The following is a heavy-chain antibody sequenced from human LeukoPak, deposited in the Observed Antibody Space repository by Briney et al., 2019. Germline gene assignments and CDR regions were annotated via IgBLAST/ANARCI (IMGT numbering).Heavy chain of an antibody. J-gene: IGHJ4*02. CDR2: VTDSGDA. Sequence: SETLSLTCAVYGGSFSGYYWNWIRQPPGKGLEWIGEVTDSGDANYSPSLKRRVTMSTDTSKRRFSLKLTSVTAADTAIYYCAREGYYDSGSPPTFYFDSWGQGTLVTVSS. V-gene: IGHV4-34*01. CDR1: GGSFSGYY. D-gene: IGHD3-10*01. CDR3: AREGYYDSGSPPTFYFDS.